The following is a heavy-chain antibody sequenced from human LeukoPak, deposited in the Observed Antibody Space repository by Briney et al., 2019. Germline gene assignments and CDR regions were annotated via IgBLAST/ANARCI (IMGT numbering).Heavy chain of an antibody. CDR2: ISYDGRSK. CDR3: AKWENGMDV. CDR1: GFTFSNYW. J-gene: IGHJ6*02. D-gene: IGHD1-26*01. Sequence: PGGSLRLSCAASGFTFSNYWMSWVRQAPGKGLEWVALISYDGRSKYFADSVKGRFTISRDNSKNTLYLQMNSLRAEDTAVYYCAKWENGMDVWGQGTTVTVSS. V-gene: IGHV3-30*18.